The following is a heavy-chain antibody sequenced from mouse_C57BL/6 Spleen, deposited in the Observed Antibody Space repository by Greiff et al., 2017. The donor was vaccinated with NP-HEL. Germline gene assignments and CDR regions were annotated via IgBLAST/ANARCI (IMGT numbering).Heavy chain of an antibody. V-gene: IGHV1-81*01. CDR1: GYTFTSYG. CDR3: ARYEYGGYFDV. D-gene: IGHD2-4*01. J-gene: IGHJ1*03. CDR2: IYPRSGNT. Sequence: QVQLKQSGAELARPGASVKLSCKASGYTFTSYGISWVKQRTGQGLEWIGEIYPRSGNTYYNEKFKGKATLTADKSSSTAYMELRSLTSEDSAVYFCARYEYGGYFDVWGTGTTVTVSS.